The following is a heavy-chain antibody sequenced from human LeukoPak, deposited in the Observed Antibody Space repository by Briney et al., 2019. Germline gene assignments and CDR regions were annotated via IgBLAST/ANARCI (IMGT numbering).Heavy chain of an antibody. Sequence: ASVKVSCKASGGTFSSYAISWVRQAPGQGLEWMGGIIPIFGTANYAQKFQGRVTVTADESTSTAYMELSSLRSEDTAVYYCARAIFYYDSSGLDYWGQGTLVTVSS. CDR3: ARAIFYYDSSGLDY. CDR1: GGTFSSYA. V-gene: IGHV1-69*01. J-gene: IGHJ4*02. D-gene: IGHD3-22*01. CDR2: IIPIFGTA.